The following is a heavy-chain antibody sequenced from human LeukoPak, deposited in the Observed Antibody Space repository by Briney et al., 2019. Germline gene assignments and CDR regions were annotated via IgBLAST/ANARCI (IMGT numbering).Heavy chain of an antibody. Sequence: LSGGSLRLSCAASGFTFSSYAMSWVRQAPGKGLEWVSAISGSGGSTYYADSVKGRFTISRDNSKNTLYLQMNSLRAEDTAVYYCAREITTNGGRYFDYWGQGTLVTVSS. J-gene: IGHJ4*02. V-gene: IGHV3-23*01. CDR2: ISGSGGST. D-gene: IGHD7-27*01. CDR1: GFTFSSYA. CDR3: AREITTNGGRYFDY.